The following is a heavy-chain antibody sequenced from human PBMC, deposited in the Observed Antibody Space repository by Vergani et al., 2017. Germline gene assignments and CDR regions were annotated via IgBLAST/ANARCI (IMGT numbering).Heavy chain of an antibody. J-gene: IGHJ5*02. Sequence: QVQLQQWGAGLLKPSETLSLTCAVYGGSFSGYYWSWIRQPPGKGLEWIGEINHSGSTNYNPSLKSRVTISVDTSKNQFSLKLSSVTAADTAVYYCARGPSAAYDLWSGYLGGAGFDPWGQGTLVTVSS. CDR2: INHSGST. CDR1: GGSFSGYY. CDR3: ARGPSAAYDLWSGYLGGAGFDP. D-gene: IGHD3-3*01. V-gene: IGHV4-34*01.